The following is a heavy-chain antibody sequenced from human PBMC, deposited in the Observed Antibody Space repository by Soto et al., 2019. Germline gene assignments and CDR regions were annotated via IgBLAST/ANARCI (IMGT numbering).Heavy chain of an antibody. Sequence: QVQLVESGGGVVQPGRSLRLSCAASGFTFSSYGMHWVRQAPGKGLEWVAVISYDGSNKYYADSVKGRFTISRDNSKNTLYLQMNSLRAEDTAVYYCAKAWGAAAGTIGYWGQGNLVTVSS. CDR3: AKAWGAAAGTIGY. CDR2: ISYDGSNK. CDR1: GFTFSSYG. V-gene: IGHV3-30*18. J-gene: IGHJ4*02. D-gene: IGHD6-13*01.